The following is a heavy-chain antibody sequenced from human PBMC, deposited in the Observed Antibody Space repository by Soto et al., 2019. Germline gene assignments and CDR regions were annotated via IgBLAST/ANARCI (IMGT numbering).Heavy chain of an antibody. V-gene: IGHV4-39*01. CDR3: ARQIVVVTSNWFDP. D-gene: IGHD2-21*02. CDR2: ISYSGST. J-gene: IGHJ5*02. CDR1: GGSIASSNYY. Sequence: SETLSLTCTVSGGSIASSNYYWGWIRQPPGKGLEWIGSISYSGSTYYNPSLKSRVTISVDTSKNQFSLKLSSVTAADTAVYYCARQIVVVTSNWFDPWGQGTLVTVSS.